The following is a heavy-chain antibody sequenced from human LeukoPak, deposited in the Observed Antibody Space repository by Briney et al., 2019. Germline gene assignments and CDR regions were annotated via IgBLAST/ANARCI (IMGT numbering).Heavy chain of an antibody. CDR1: GGSISSYY. D-gene: IGHD1-26*01. V-gene: IGHV4-4*07. J-gene: IGHJ3*02. CDR3: ARVAGSYQVGAFDI. CDR2: IYTSGST. Sequence: SETLSLTCTVSGGSISSYYWSWIRQPAGKGLEWFGRIYTSGSTNSNPSLKSRTTMSEATSKTQFSWKLSSWTAADTAVYYCARVAGSYQVGAFDIWGQGTMVTVSS.